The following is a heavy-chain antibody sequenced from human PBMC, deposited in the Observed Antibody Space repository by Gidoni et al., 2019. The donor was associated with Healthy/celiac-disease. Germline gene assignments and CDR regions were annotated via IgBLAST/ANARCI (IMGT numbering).Heavy chain of an antibody. J-gene: IGHJ4*02. Sequence: QLQLQESGPGLVKPSETLSLTCTVSGGSISSSSYYWGWIRQPPGKGLEWIGSIYYSGSTYYNPSIKSRVTISVDTSKNQFSLKLSSVTAADTAVYYCARIVVVTAIPEAIDYWGQGTLVTVSS. V-gene: IGHV4-39*01. CDR1: GGSISSSSYY. CDR2: IYYSGST. D-gene: IGHD2-21*02. CDR3: ARIVVVTAIPEAIDY.